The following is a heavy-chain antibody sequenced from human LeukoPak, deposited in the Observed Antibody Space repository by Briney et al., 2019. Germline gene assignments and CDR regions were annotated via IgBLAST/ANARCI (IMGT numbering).Heavy chain of an antibody. D-gene: IGHD4-23*01. CDR3: ARDRAALSTVAAIPDTFDI. CDR1: GSTFSSYA. CDR2: ISYDGSYK. V-gene: IGHV3-30*01. J-gene: IGHJ3*02. Sequence: GGSLRLSCAASGSTFSSYAMHWVRRAPGKGLEWVAAISYDGSYKYYADPVKGRFTVSRDNSKSTLYLQMNSLRSEDTAVYFCARDRAALSTVAAIPDTFDIWGQGTMVTVSS.